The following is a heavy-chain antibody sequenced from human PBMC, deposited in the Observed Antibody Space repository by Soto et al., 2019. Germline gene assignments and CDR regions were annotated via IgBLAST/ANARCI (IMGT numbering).Heavy chain of an antibody. CDR1: GVTFSSYA. Sequence: GGSLRLSCAASGVTFSSYALTWVRQAPGKGLAWVSAISGTGAGTYYADSVKGRFTISRDNSKNTLYLQMNSLRAEDTAIYYCAKDRDSSGLYSHFAYWGQGALVTVSS. D-gene: IGHD6-19*01. CDR3: AKDRDSSGLYSHFAY. V-gene: IGHV3-23*01. J-gene: IGHJ4*02. CDR2: ISGTGAGT.